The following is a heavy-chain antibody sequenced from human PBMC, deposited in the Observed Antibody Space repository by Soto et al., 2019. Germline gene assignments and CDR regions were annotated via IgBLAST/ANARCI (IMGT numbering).Heavy chain of an antibody. CDR1: GGTFSSYA. D-gene: IGHD1-1*01. J-gene: IGHJ6*02. CDR2: IIPIFGTA. V-gene: IGHV1-69*13. CDR3: AKPFLSRYHPGMDYYGMDV. Sequence: ASVKVSCKASGGTFSSYAISWVRQAPGQGLEWMGGIIPIFGTANYAQKFQGRVTITADESTSTAYMELSSLRSEDTAVYYCAKPFLSRYHPGMDYYGMDVWGQGTTVTVSS.